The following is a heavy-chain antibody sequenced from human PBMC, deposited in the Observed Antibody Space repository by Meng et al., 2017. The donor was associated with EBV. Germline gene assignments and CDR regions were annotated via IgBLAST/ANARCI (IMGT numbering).Heavy chain of an antibody. CDR1: GYSFSSYY. V-gene: IGHV1-8*01. Sequence: LWVSGAEVKEPGAQGKVSCKAAGYSFSSYYTNWVRQATGQGLEWMRWMNPNSGNTGYSQKFQGRVTMTRTTSISTSYMELSSLRSEDSAVYYCARGPYYYDSSGYYYGEFDPWGQGTLVTVSS. D-gene: IGHD3-22*01. J-gene: IGHJ5*02. CDR2: MNPNSGNT. CDR3: ARGPYYYDSSGYYYGEFDP.